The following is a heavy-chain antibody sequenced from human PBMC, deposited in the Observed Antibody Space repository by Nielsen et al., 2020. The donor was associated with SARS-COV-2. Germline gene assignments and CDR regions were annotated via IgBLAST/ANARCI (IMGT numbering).Heavy chain of an antibody. Sequence: GGSLRLSCAASGFTFSSYIMYWVRQAPGKGLKWVANINPDGTEKNYVDSVKGRFTISRDNAKNSLSLQMSTLRVEDTAVYYCARVDSTRVFAILLWFDPWGQGTLVTVSS. D-gene: IGHD2-21*01. CDR1: GFTFSSYI. CDR3: ARVDSTRVFAILLWFDP. V-gene: IGHV3-7*03. J-gene: IGHJ5*02. CDR2: INPDGTEK.